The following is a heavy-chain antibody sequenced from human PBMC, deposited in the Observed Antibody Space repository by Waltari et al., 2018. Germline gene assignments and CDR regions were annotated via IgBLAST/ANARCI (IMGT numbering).Heavy chain of an antibody. D-gene: IGHD2-15*01. CDR2: INHSGST. CDR1: GGSFIGYY. CDR3: ARELLDGYNRDAFDI. J-gene: IGHJ3*02. Sequence: QVPLQQWGAGLLKPSETLSLTCAAEGGSFIGYYWSWIRQPPGKGLEWIGEINHSGSTNYNPSLKSRVTISVDTSKNQFSLKLSSVTAADTAVYYCARELLDGYNRDAFDIWGQGTMVTVSS. V-gene: IGHV4-34*01.